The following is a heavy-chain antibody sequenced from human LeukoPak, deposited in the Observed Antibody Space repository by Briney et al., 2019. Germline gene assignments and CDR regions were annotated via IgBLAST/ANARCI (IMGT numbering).Heavy chain of an antibody. J-gene: IGHJ5*02. D-gene: IGHD6-13*01. V-gene: IGHV3-48*03. CDR1: GFTFSSYE. Sequence: GGSPRLSCAASGFTFSSYEMNWVRQAPGKGLEWVSYISSSGSTIYYADSVKGRFTISRDNAKNSLYLQMNSPRAEDTAVYYCARLGIAAAGNNNWFDPWGQGTLVTVSS. CDR3: ARLGIAAAGNNNWFDP. CDR2: ISSSGSTI.